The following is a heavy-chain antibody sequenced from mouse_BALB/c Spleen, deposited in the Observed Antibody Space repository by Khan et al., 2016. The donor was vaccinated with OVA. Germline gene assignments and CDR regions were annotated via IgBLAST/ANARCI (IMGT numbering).Heavy chain of an antibody. D-gene: IGHD2-1*01. CDR3: ALSNYGTFAY. J-gene: IGHJ3*01. Sequence: EVELVESGGGLVKPGGSLKLSCAASGFTFSSYTMSWVRQTPEKRLEWVATISSGGGNTYYPDSVKGRFTISRDNVKNNLYLQMSSLRSEDTALYYCALSNYGTFAYWGQGTLVTVSA. CDR1: GFTFSSYT. V-gene: IGHV5-9*03. CDR2: ISSGGGNT.